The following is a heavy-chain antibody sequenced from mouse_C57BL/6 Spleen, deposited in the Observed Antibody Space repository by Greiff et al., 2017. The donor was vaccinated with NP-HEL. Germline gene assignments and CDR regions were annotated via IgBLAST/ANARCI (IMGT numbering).Heavy chain of an antibody. CDR2: ISNGGGST. D-gene: IGHD2-4*01. CDR3: SYDYGYYAMDY. J-gene: IGHJ4*01. Sequence: EVMLVESGGGLVQPGGSLKLSCAASGFTFSDYYMYWVRQTPEKRLEWVAYISNGGGSTYYPDTVKGRFTISRDNAKNTLYLQMSRLKSEDTAMYYCSYDYGYYAMDYWGQGTSVTVSS. CDR1: GFTFSDYY. V-gene: IGHV5-12*01.